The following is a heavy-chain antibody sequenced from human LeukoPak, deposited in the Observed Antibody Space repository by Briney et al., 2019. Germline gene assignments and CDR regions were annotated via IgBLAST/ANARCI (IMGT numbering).Heavy chain of an antibody. V-gene: IGHV1-69*05. D-gene: IGHD3-22*01. CDR2: IIPIFGTA. CDR1: GGTFSSYA. J-gene: IGHJ4*02. CDR3: AGGDHYDSSGYWAPFDY. Sequence: SSVKVSCKASGGTFSSYAISWVRQAPGQGLEWMGGIIPIFGTANYAQKFQGRVTITTDESTSTAYMELSSLRSEDTAVYYCAGGDHYDSSGYWAPFDYWGQGTLVTVSS.